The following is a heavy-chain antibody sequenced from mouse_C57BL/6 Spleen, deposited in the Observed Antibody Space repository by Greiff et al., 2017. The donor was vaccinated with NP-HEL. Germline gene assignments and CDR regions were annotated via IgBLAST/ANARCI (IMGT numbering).Heavy chain of an antibody. V-gene: IGHV1-26*01. Sequence: EVQLQQSGPELVKPGASVKISCKASGYTFTDYYMNWVKQSHGKSLEWIGDINPNNGGTSYNQKFKGKATLTVDKSSSTAYMELRSLTSEDSAVYYCARRAGVPAYWYFDVWGTGTTVTVAS. CDR3: ARRAGVPAYWYFDV. CDR2: INPNNGGT. J-gene: IGHJ1*03. D-gene: IGHD3-3*01. CDR1: GYTFTDYY.